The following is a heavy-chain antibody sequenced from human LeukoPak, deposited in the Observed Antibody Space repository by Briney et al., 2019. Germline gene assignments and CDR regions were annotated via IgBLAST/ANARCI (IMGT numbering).Heavy chain of an antibody. J-gene: IGHJ4*02. V-gene: IGHV4-34*01. CDR2: INHSGST. CDR1: GFTFSSYA. Sequence: PGGSLRLSCAASGFTFSSYAMSWVRQPPGKGLEWIGEINHSGSTNYNPSLKSRVTISVDTSKNQFSLKLSSVTAADTAVYYCARVIGSVPGTTGTTTNRYRGYFDYWGQGTLVTVSS. D-gene: IGHD1-1*01. CDR3: ARVIGSVPGTTGTTTNRYRGYFDY.